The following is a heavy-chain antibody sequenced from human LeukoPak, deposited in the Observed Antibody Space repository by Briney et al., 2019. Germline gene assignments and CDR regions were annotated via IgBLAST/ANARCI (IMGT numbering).Heavy chain of an antibody. Sequence: ASVKVSYKASGYTFTPYYMHSVRQAPGQGLEWMGWINPNSGGTNYAQKFQGRVTMTRDTSISTAYMELSRLRSDDTAVYYCARDDTAMVTYWGQGTLVTVSS. D-gene: IGHD5-18*01. V-gene: IGHV1-2*02. CDR3: ARDDTAMVTY. CDR2: INPNSGGT. J-gene: IGHJ4*02. CDR1: GYTFTPYY.